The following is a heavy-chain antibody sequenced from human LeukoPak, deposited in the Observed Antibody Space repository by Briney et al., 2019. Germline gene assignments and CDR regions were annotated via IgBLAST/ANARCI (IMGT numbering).Heavy chain of an antibody. V-gene: IGHV4-39*07. Sequence: SETLSLTCTVSGGSISNTNYYWGWIRQPPGKGLEWIGSINYSGTTYYNPSLKSRLTISVDTSKNQFSLKLSSVTAAGTAVYYCARDVPTGYHDYWGQGTLVTVSS. D-gene: IGHD3-9*01. CDR3: ARDVPTGYHDY. CDR2: INYSGTT. J-gene: IGHJ4*02. CDR1: GGSISNTNYY.